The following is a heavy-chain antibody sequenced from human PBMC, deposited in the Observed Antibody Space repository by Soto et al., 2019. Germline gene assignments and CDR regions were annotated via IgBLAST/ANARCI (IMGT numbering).Heavy chain of an antibody. Sequence: PGGSRRLSCVASGFTFSNYAMAWVRQAPGKGLEWVSATRGSGDDTYYADSVKGRFTISRDNSKNTLYLQMNSLRAEDTAVYYCAKDLYDSRGYYNFDYWGQGTLVTVSS. CDR1: GFTFSNYA. D-gene: IGHD3-22*01. J-gene: IGHJ4*02. V-gene: IGHV3-23*01. CDR3: AKDLYDSRGYYNFDY. CDR2: TRGSGDDT.